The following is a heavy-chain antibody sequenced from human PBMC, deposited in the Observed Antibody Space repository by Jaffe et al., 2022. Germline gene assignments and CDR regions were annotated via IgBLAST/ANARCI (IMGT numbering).Heavy chain of an antibody. CDR1: GFTFSSYE. CDR2: ISSSGSAI. Sequence: EVQLVESGGGLVQPGGSLRLSCEASGFTFSSYEMNWVRQAPGKGLEWVSYISSSGSAIFYADSVRGRFTISRDNAKNSLYLQMNSLRAEDTAIYYCARDRDSGYKDIESGFDYWGQGTLVTVSS. CDR3: ARDRDSGYKDIESGFDY. D-gene: IGHD3-22*01. V-gene: IGHV3-48*03. J-gene: IGHJ4*02.